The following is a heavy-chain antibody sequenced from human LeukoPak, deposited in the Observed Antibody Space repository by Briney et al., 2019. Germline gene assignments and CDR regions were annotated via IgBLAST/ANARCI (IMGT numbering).Heavy chain of an antibody. CDR2: ISTSGSIV. CDR1: GFTFSSYE. Sequence: GGSLRLSCAASGFTFSSYEMNWVREAPGKGLEWVSYISTSGSIVYCADSVKGRFTISRDNAKNSLYLQMNSPRAEDTAVYYCARVYYYGMDVWGQGTTVTVSS. CDR3: ARVYYYGMDV. V-gene: IGHV3-48*03. J-gene: IGHJ6*02.